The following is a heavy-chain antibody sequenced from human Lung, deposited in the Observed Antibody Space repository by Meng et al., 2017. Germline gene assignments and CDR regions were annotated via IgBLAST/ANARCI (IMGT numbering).Heavy chain of an antibody. CDR3: ARVKYSSSWYLDF. CDR2: ISDGGNT. J-gene: IGHJ4*02. V-gene: IGHV4-39*07. Sequence: QLKLQRSGPGLGKPSETLSLTCTVSGGSISSSSYYWGWIRQPPGKGLEWIGSISDGGNTYYNPSLQSRVSISVDTSKNQFSLKLRSVTAADTAVYYCARVKYSSSWYLDFWGQGALVTVSS. CDR1: GGSISSSSYY. D-gene: IGHD6-13*01.